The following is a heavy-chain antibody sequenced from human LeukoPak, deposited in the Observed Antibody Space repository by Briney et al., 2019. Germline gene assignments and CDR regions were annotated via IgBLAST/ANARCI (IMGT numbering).Heavy chain of an antibody. V-gene: IGHV4-39*01. CDR2: IYNSWST. CDR3: ARNITSLIPAGYFDY. J-gene: IGHJ4*02. D-gene: IGHD2-2*01. Sequence: PSETLSLTCTVSGGSIGSGRYYWAWIRQPPGKGLEWIGSIYNSWSTSYNPSLKSRVAMSVDTSKNQFPLRLSSVTAADTAVYYCARNITSLIPAGYFDYWGQGTLVAVSS. CDR1: GGSIGSGRYY.